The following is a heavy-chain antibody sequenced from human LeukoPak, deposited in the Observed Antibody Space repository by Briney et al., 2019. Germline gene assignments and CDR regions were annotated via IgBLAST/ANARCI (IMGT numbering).Heavy chain of an antibody. J-gene: IGHJ6*03. V-gene: IGHV4-4*07. CDR3: ARVGYSRSWPYYYYYMDV. CDR1: GGSIISYY. Sequence: SEALSLTCTVSGGSIISYYWSWIRQPAGKGLEWIGRIYTSGSTNYYPSLKSRVTMSVDTSKNQFSLKLSSVTAADTAVYYCARVGYSRSWPYYYYYMDVWGKGTTVTVSS. CDR2: IYTSGST. D-gene: IGHD6-13*01.